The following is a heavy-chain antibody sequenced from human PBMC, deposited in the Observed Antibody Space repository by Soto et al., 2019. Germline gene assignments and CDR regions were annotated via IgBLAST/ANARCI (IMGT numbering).Heavy chain of an antibody. CDR1: GFTFSSYS. Sequence: EVQLVESGGGLVKPGGSLRVSCAASGFTFSSYSMNWVRQAPGKGLEWVSSISSSSSYIYYADSVKGRFTISRDNAKNSLYLQMNSLRAEDKAVYYCARSPRDWYFDLWGRGTLVTVSS. CDR2: ISSSSSYI. V-gene: IGHV3-21*01. CDR3: ARSPRDWYFDL. J-gene: IGHJ2*01.